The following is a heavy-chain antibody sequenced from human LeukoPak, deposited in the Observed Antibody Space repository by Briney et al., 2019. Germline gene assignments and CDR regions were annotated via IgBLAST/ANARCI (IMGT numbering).Heavy chain of an antibody. D-gene: IGHD3-3*01. CDR2: ISGSGSST. J-gene: IGHJ4*02. V-gene: IGHV3-23*01. Sequence: GGSLRLSCAASGFTFSSYAMSWVRQAPGKGLEWVSAISGSGSSTYYADSVKGRFTVSRDNSKDTLYLQMNSLRAEDTAVYFCAKQIRGYYPFDYWGQGTLVTVSS. CDR1: GFTFSSYA. CDR3: AKQIRGYYPFDY.